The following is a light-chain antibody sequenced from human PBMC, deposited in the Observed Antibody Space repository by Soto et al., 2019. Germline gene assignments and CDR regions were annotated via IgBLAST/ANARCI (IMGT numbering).Light chain of an antibody. CDR2: EAT. CDR1: SSDVGGYNY. J-gene: IGLJ3*02. V-gene: IGLV2-14*01. CDR3: SSYTSSRTWV. Sequence: QSVLTQPASVSGSPGQSITISFTGTSSDVGGYNYVSWYQQYPGKAPILIIYEATNRPSGVSHRFSGSKSGNTASLTISGLQAEDEADYYCSSYTSSRTWVFGGGTKLTVL.